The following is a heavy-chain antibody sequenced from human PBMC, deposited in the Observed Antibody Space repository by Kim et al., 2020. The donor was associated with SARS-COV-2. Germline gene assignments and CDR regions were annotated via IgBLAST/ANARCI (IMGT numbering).Heavy chain of an antibody. CDR3: ARDSNYYDSSGYYYGPYYYYYGMDV. J-gene: IGHJ6*02. V-gene: IGHV4-38-2*02. CDR1: GYSISSGYY. Sequence: SETLSLTCTVSGYSISSGYYWGWIRQPPGKGLEWIGSIYHSGSTYYNPSLKSRVTISVDTSKNQFSLKLSSVTAADTAVYYCARDSNYYDSSGYYYGPYYYYYGMDVWGQGTTVTVSS. CDR2: IYHSGST. D-gene: IGHD3-22*01.